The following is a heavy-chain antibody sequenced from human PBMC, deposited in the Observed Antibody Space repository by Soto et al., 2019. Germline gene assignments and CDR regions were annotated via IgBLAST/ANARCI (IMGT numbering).Heavy chain of an antibody. CDR2: ISAYNDNT. J-gene: IGHJ4*02. CDR1: GYTFTSYG. V-gene: IGHV1-18*01. CDR3: ARDGYYDSSGYRSDFDY. Sequence: QVQLVQSGAEVKKPGASVKVSCKASGYTFTSYGISWVRQAPGQGLEWMGWISAYNDNTNYAQKLQGRVTMTTDTSTSTAYMELRSLRSDDTAVYYCARDGYYDSSGYRSDFDYWGQGTLVTVSS. D-gene: IGHD3-22*01.